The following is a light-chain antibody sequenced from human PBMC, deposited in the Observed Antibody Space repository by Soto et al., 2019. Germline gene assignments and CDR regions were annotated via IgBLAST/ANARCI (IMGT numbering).Light chain of an antibody. J-gene: IGLJ1*01. CDR3: SSYTSSSTPYV. CDR1: SSDVGGYNY. V-gene: IGLV2-14*01. Sequence: QSVLTQPASVSGSPGQSITISCTGTSSDVGGYNYVSWYQQHPGKAPKLMIYDVSNRHSGVSNRFSGSKSGNTASLTISGLQAEEEADYYCSSYTSSSTPYVFGTGTKVTVL. CDR2: DVS.